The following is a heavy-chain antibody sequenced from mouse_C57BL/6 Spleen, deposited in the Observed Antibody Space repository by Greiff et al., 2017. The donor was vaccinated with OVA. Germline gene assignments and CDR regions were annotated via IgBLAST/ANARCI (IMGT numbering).Heavy chain of an antibody. J-gene: IGHJ1*03. D-gene: IGHD1-1*01. Sequence: VQLQQSGTVLARPGASVKMSCKPSGYTFTSYWMHWVKQRPGQGLEWIGAIYPGNSDTSYNQKFKGKAKLTAVTSASTAYMELSSLTNEDSAVYYCTRDTTVEWYFDVWGTGTTVTVSS. CDR2: IYPGNSDT. CDR1: GYTFTSYW. CDR3: TRDTTVEWYFDV. V-gene: IGHV1-5*01.